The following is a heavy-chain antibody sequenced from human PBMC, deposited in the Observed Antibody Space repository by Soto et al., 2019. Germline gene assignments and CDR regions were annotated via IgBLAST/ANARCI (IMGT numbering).Heavy chain of an antibody. CDR3: AKDWVSGSSPY. V-gene: IGHV3-23*01. D-gene: IGHD2-15*01. J-gene: IGHJ4*02. CDR2: ISGSAGLT. Sequence: RRLSCTASGFTFSGHAMSWVRQAPGKQLEWVSAISGSAGLTFYADSVKGRFTISRDNSKNTLYLQMNSLRAEDTAVYYCAKDWVSGSSPYWGQGTLVTVSS. CDR1: GFTFSGHA.